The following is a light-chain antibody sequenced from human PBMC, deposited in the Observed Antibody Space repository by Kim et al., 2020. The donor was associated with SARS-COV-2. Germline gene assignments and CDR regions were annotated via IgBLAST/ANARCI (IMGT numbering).Light chain of an antibody. V-gene: IGKV1-5*03. CDR1: QSIGTS. J-gene: IGKJ2*01. Sequence: RSASVGDRVTITCRASQSIGTSLAWFQQKSSKSPKVLIYMASSLESGVPSRFSGSGSGTEFTLTITSLQPDDFATYYCQQYYSLSTFGQGTKLEI. CDR3: QQYYSLST. CDR2: MAS.